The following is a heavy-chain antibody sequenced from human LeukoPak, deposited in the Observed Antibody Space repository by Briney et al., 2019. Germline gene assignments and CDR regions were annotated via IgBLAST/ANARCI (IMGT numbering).Heavy chain of an antibody. CDR3: ARESGYDFWSGHYSWKSPDAFDI. CDR1: GGSISSSSYY. D-gene: IGHD3-3*01. J-gene: IGHJ3*02. Sequence: PSETLSLTCTVSGGSISSSSYYWGWIRQPPGKGLEWIGSIYYSGSTYYNPSLKSRVTISVDTSKNQFSLKLSSVTAADTAVYYCARESGYDFWSGHYSWKSPDAFDIWGQGTMVTVSS. CDR2: IYYSGST. V-gene: IGHV4-39*07.